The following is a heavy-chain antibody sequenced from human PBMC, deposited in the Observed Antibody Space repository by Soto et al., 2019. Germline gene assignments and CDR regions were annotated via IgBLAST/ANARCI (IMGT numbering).Heavy chain of an antibody. CDR1: GYTFITYD. D-gene: IGHD3-3*01. CDR3: ARGLFQAHYYENWFDP. J-gene: IGHJ5*02. V-gene: IGHV1-8*01. CDR2: MNPKSGNT. Sequence: QVQLVQSGAEVKKPGASVKVSCKASGYTFITYDINWVRQASGQGLEWMGWMNPKSGNTGYAQKVQGRVTMTRDTSINTAYMELSSLTSEDTAIYFCARGLFQAHYYENWFDPWGQGVLVTVSS.